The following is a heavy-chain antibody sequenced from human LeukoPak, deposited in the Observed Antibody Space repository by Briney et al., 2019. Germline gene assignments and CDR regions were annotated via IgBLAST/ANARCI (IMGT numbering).Heavy chain of an antibody. Sequence: GGALSLSFAGSGFTFSSYDMQWVRHANGKGREWVSAIGTAGDPCYPGSVKGRFTISRENAKNSLYLQMNSLRAGDTAVYYCARDNGDDGMDVWGKGTTVTVSS. V-gene: IGHV3-13*05. CDR1: GFTFSSYD. J-gene: IGHJ6*04. CDR3: ARDNGDDGMDV. CDR2: IGTAGDP. D-gene: IGHD4-17*01.